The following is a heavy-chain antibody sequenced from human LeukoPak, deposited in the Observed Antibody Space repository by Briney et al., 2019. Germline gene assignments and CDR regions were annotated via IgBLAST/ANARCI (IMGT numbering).Heavy chain of an antibody. CDR3: VSFYETY. CDR2: INGDGSWT. J-gene: IGHJ4*02. Sequence: GGSLRLSCAASGNYRMHWVRQAPGKGLVWVSHINGDGSWTTYADSVKGRFTISKDNAKNTVYLQMNNLRAEDTAVYYCVSFYETYWGRGTLVTVSS. V-gene: IGHV3-74*01. CDR1: GNYR. D-gene: IGHD2-2*01.